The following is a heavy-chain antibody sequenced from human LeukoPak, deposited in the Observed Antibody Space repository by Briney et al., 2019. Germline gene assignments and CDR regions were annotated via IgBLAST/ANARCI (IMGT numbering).Heavy chain of an antibody. J-gene: IGHJ6*02. CDR3: ARVWNYYGMDV. CDR2: INHSGST. CDR1: GGSFSGYY. V-gene: IGHV4-34*01. D-gene: IGHD3-3*01. Sequence: SETLSLTCAVYGGSFSGYYWSWIRQPPGKGLEWIGEINHSGSTNYNPSLKSRATISVDTSKNQFSLKLSSVTAADTAVYYCARVWNYYGMDVWGQGTTATVSS.